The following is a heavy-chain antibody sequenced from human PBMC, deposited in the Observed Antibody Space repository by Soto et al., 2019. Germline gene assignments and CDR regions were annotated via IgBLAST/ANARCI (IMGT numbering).Heavy chain of an antibody. J-gene: IGHJ6*02. V-gene: IGHV4-59*01. Sequence: SETLSLTCTVSGGSISSYYWSWIRQPPGKGLEWIGYIYYSGSTNYNPSLKSRVTISVDTSKNQFSLKLSSVTAADTAVYYCARDSKYYDFWSGQYYYGMDVWGQGTTVTVSS. CDR3: ARDSKYYDFWSGQYYYGMDV. CDR1: GGSISSYY. D-gene: IGHD3-3*01. CDR2: IYYSGST.